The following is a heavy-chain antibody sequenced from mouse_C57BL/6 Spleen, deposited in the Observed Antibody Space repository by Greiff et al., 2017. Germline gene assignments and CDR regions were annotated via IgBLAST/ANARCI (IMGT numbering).Heavy chain of an antibody. CDR1: GFTFSSYG. CDR2: ISSGGSYT. V-gene: IGHV5-6*01. J-gene: IGHJ2*01. D-gene: IGHD2-5*01. Sequence: EVNVVESGGDLVKPGGSLKLSCAASGFTFSSYGMSWVRLTPDKRMEWVATISSGGSYTYYPASVKGRFTISRVNAKNTLDLQRSSRKSEDTAMYYCARHDYSNYEYFDYWGQGTTLTGSS. CDR3: ARHDYSNYEYFDY.